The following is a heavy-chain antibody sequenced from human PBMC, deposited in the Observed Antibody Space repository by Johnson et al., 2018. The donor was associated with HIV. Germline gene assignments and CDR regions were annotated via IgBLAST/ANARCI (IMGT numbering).Heavy chain of an antibody. D-gene: IGHD3-22*01. CDR3: ARATLYYDLSGYLTRPRAFDM. V-gene: IGHV3-20*04. Sequence: VQLVESGGGLVQPGGSLRLSCAAYGFTVSRNYTSWVRQPPGQGLAWVSGINWNGGSTGYAAYVTGRFTISRDTAKKSLCLEMNSLRAEDTAFYYCARATLYYDLSGYLTRPRAFDMWGQGTMVTVSS. CDR2: INWNGGST. CDR1: GFTVSRNY. J-gene: IGHJ3*02.